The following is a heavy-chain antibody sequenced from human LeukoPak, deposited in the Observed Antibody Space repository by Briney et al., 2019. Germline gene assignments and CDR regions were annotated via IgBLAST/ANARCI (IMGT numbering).Heavy chain of an antibody. CDR3: TGNYYGSGSYADFDY. CDR2: ISFDGSNK. V-gene: IGHV3-30*03. D-gene: IGHD3-10*01. CDR1: EFTFSNYG. J-gene: IGHJ4*02. Sequence: AGGSLRLSCAASEFTFSNYGMHWVRQAPGKGLDWVALISFDGSNKYYADSVKGRFTISRDNSKNTLSLQMNSLRAEDTAVYYCTGNYYGSGSYADFDYWGQGTLVTVSS.